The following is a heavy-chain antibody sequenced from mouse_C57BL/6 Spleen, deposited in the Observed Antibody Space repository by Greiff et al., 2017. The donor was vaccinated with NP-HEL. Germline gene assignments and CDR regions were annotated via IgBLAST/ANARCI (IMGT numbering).Heavy chain of an antibody. CDR1: GFTFSSYA. V-gene: IGHV5-4*01. Sequence: DVHLVESGGGLVKPGGSLKLSCAASGFTFSSYAMSWVRQTPEKRLEWVATISDGGSYTYYPDNVKGRFTISRDNAKNNLYLQMSHLKSEETAMYYCARLYYGYDVGFAYWGQGTLVTVSA. D-gene: IGHD2-2*01. CDR3: ARLYYGYDVGFAY. J-gene: IGHJ3*01. CDR2: ISDGGSYT.